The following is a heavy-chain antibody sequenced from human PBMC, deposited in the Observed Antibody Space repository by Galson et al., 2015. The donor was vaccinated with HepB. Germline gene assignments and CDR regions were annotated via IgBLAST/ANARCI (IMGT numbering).Heavy chain of an antibody. CDR2: IISKTDGGTT. V-gene: IGHV3-15*07. D-gene: IGHD5-18*01. CDR3: ATDRVDTRMVWNAFDI. CDR1: GFTFSNAW. Sequence: SLRLSCAASGFTFSNAWMHWVRQAPGKGLEWVGHIISKTDGGTTDYAAPVKGRFTISRDDSKNTLYLQMNSLKTDDTAVYYCATDRVDTRMVWNAFDIWGQGTMVTVSS. J-gene: IGHJ3*02.